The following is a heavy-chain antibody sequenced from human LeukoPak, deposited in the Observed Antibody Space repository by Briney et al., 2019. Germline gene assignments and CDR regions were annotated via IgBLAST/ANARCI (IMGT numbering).Heavy chain of an antibody. J-gene: IGHJ4*02. V-gene: IGHV3-7*01. Sequence: PGGSLRLSCVASGFTFSDSWMSWVRQAPGKGLEWVADIRDDGSQKEYLDSVKGRFTISRDNAKNSLYLQMNSLRAEDTAVYYCARSYSSSSGTAWDYWGQGTLVTVSS. CDR1: GFTFSDSW. CDR3: ARSYSSSSGTAWDY. CDR2: IRDDGSQK. D-gene: IGHD6-6*01.